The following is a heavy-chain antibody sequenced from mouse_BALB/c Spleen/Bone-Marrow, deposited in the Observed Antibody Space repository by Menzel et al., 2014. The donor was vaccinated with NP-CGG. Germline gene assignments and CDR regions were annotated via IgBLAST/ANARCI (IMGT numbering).Heavy chain of an antibody. Sequence: VKLMESGAELAKPGASVKVSCKASGYTFTDTWIHWIKQRPGQGLEWIGYINPSTGYAEYNQNFKDKATLTVDKSSSTAYMQLSSLTSEDSAVYYCARDYWGQGTTLTVSS. V-gene: IGHV1-7*01. CDR2: INPSTGYA. J-gene: IGHJ2*01. CDR1: GYTFTDTW. CDR3: ARDY.